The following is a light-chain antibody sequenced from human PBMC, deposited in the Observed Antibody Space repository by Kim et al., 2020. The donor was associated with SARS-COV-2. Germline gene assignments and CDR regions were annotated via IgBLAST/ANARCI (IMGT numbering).Light chain of an antibody. CDR3: QQYNSYSYT. CDR2: DAS. J-gene: IGKJ2*01. Sequence: ASVGDRVTITCRASQSISSWLAWFQQRPGKAPKLLIYDASSLESGVPSRFSGSGSGTEFTLTINSLQPDDFATYYCQQYNSYSYTFGQGTKLEI. CDR1: QSISSW. V-gene: IGKV1-5*01.